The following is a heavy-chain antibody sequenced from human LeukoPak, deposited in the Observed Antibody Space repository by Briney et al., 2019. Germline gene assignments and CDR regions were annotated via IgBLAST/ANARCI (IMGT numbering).Heavy chain of an antibody. CDR3: ATTYSYTSGGYDY. D-gene: IGHD5-18*01. CDR1: GGSISGSSYH. J-gene: IGHJ4*02. V-gene: IGHV4-39*01. Sequence: SETLSLTCTVSGGSISGSSYHWGWIRQSPGKGLEWIGSINYSGTTYYNPSLKSRVTISVDTSKNQFSLKVSSVTAADTAVYYCATTYSYTSGGYDYWGRGTLVTVSS. CDR2: INYSGTT.